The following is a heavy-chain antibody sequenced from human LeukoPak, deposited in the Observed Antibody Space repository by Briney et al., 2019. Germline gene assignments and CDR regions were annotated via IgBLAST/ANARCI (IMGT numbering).Heavy chain of an antibody. Sequence: PSQTLSITCTVSGASIRSGDYYWSWIRQPPGKGLEWIGYIYDSGSTYYNPSLKSRITISVDTSENRFSLKLSSVTATDTAVYYCARDLGRFDPWGQGTLVTVSS. CDR1: GASIRSGDYY. CDR3: ARDLGRFDP. CDR2: IYDSGST. J-gene: IGHJ5*02. V-gene: IGHV4-30-4*01.